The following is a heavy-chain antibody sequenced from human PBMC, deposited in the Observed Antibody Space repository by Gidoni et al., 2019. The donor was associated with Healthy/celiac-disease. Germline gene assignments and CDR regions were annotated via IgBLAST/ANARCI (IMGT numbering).Heavy chain of an antibody. J-gene: IGHJ4*02. CDR3: TTAAGGYCSGGSCYYYYFDY. V-gene: IGHV3-15*07. CDR2: IKSKTAGGTT. D-gene: IGHD2-15*01. CDR1: GFTFSNAG. Sequence: EVQLVESGGGLVKPGGSLRRSCAASGFTFSNAGMNWVRQAPGKGLEWVGRIKSKTAGGTTDYAAPVQGIFTISRDDSRHTLYLQMNSLNTEDTAVYYCTTAAGGYCSGGSCYYYYFDYWGQGTLVTVSS.